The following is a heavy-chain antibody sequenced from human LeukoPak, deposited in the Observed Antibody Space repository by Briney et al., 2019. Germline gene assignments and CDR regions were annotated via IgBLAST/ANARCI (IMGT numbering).Heavy chain of an antibody. J-gene: IGHJ4*02. Sequence: GGSLRLSCAASGFTFSDYYMSWVRQAPGKGLEWVGRIKSKNDGRTIDYAAPVKGRFTISRDDSRSTLYLQMNSLKTEDTAVYYCTTDAGYDSRWYNYWGQGSLVTVSS. CDR3: TTDAGYDSRWYNY. V-gene: IGHV3-15*01. D-gene: IGHD6-13*01. CDR1: GFTFSDYY. CDR2: IKSKNDGRTI.